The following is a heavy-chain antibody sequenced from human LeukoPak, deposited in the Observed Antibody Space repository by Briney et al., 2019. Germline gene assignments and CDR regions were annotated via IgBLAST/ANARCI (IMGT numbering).Heavy chain of an antibody. J-gene: IGHJ3*02. CDR1: GFTVSSNY. CDR2: IYSGGST. Sequence: GGSLRLSCAASGFTVSSNYMSWVRQAPGKGLEWVSVIYSGGSTYYADSVKGRFTISRDNSKNTLYLQMNSLRAEDTAVYYCARGAPSLTTHAFDIWGQGTMVTVSS. CDR3: ARGAPSLTTHAFDI. D-gene: IGHD4-17*01. V-gene: IGHV3-53*01.